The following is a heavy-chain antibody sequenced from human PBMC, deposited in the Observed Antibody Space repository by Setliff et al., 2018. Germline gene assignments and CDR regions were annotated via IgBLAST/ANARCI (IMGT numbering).Heavy chain of an antibody. Sequence: LRLSCAASGFTFSTYDMHWVRQATGEGLEWVSAIGTGGDTYYADSVKGRFTISRENAKNSFYLQMDFLTAGDTAAYYCARGSYHTTWCPPRGYYYMDVWGKGATVTVSS. CDR2: IGTGGDT. J-gene: IGHJ6*03. D-gene: IGHD2-8*01. CDR3: ARGSYHTTWCPPRGYYYMDV. V-gene: IGHV3-13*01. CDR1: GFTFSTYD.